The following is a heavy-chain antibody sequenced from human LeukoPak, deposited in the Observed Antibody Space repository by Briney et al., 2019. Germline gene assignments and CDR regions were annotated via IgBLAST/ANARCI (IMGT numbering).Heavy chain of an antibody. J-gene: IGHJ4*02. Sequence: PSETLSLTCTVSGGSISSSSYYWSWIRQPPGKGLEWIGSIYYSGSTYYNPSLKSRVTISVDTSKNQFSLKLSSVTAADTAVYYCARDRYDTEWVPAGFDYWGQGTLVTVSS. CDR3: ARDRYDTEWVPAGFDY. D-gene: IGHD3-9*01. CDR1: GGSISSSSYY. V-gene: IGHV4-39*07. CDR2: IYYSGST.